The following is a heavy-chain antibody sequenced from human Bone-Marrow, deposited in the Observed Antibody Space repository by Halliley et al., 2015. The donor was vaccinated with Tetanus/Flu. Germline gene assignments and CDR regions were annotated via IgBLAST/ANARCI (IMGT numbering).Heavy chain of an antibody. J-gene: IGHJ6*02. Sequence: SLRLSCAASGFTFNNYWMHWVRQVPGKGLVWVSRINSDGSTTNYADSVKGRFTISRDNAKNTQYLQMDSLRAEDTAVYYCARELSHMGPKPPLGYYGMDVWGQGTTITVSS. CDR3: ARELSHMGPKPPLGYYGMDV. CDR1: GFTFNNYW. D-gene: IGHD2-21*01. CDR2: INSDGSTT. V-gene: IGHV3-74*01.